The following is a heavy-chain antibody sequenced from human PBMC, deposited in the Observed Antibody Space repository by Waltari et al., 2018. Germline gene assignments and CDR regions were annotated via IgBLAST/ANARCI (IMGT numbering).Heavy chain of an antibody. V-gene: IGHV3-30*04. J-gene: IGHJ4*02. CDR3: VRGPLYDMMGGDYDFDT. Sequence: QEQLVESGGGVVPPGRSRRLPCVAPGVTFRHHAMHWARQAPGQGLGGLALMLCEGIAKYDADSLEGPFTISRDNSRDTFFLELDSLRLDDTAVYYGVRGPLYDMMGGDYDFDTWGQGTVVTVSS. CDR2: MLCEGIAK. D-gene: IGHD3-9*01. CDR1: GVTFRHHA.